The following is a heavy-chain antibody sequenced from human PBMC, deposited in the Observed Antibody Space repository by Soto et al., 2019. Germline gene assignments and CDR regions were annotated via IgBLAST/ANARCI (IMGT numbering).Heavy chain of an antibody. Sequence: HLQLQDWGPGWVKLSKPRSLTGPFPEASITSGVSTGGWFPQPPGKGLEWIGTIQYRGSTYYNPSLKSRVTMSLDTSKNQYSLRLSSVTTADTAVYFCAGMFWFGDLLFDYWGPGTLVTVSS. D-gene: IGHD3-10*01. CDR3: AGMFWFGDLLFDY. V-gene: IGHV4-39*01. CDR2: IQYRGST. CDR1: EASITSGVST. J-gene: IGHJ4*02.